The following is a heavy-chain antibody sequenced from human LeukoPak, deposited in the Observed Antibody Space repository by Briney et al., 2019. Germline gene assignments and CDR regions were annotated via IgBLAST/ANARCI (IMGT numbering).Heavy chain of an antibody. Sequence: SETLSLTCTVSGGSINNYYWSWIRQPPGKGLEYIGYIYYSGSANYNPSLKSRVTISVDTSKNQFSLKLSSVTAADTAVYYCARGHRSGRYHRYFDYWGQGTLVTVSS. CDR1: GGSINNYY. V-gene: IGHV4-59*12. CDR2: IYYSGSA. CDR3: ARGHRSGRYHRYFDY. D-gene: IGHD6-19*01. J-gene: IGHJ4*02.